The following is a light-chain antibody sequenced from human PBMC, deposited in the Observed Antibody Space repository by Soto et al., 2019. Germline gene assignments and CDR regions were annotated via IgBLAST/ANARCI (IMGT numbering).Light chain of an antibody. Sequence: EIVMTQSPAALSVSPGARVTLSCRASQTISNTFLAWYQQRPGQAPRLLIYGASTRATGIPARFSGSWSGTEFTLTISSLQSEECAVYYCQQYNNWPWTFGQGTKVDIK. CDR1: QTISNT. J-gene: IGKJ1*01. CDR2: GAS. V-gene: IGKV3-15*01. CDR3: QQYNNWPWT.